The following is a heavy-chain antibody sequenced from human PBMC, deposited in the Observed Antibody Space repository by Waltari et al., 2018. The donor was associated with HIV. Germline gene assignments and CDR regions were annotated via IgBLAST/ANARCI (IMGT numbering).Heavy chain of an antibody. D-gene: IGHD6-6*01. CDR1: GYTFTSFG. CDR3: ARVAYSTSTNWFDP. Sequence: GVSVKVSCKASGYTFTSFGISWVRQAPGQGLEWMGWISAYNGNTDYAQKLQGRVTMTTDTSTSTAYMELRSLKSDDTAVYYCARVAYSTSTNWFDPWGQGTLVTVSS. CDR2: ISAYNGNT. J-gene: IGHJ5*02. V-gene: IGHV1-18*01.